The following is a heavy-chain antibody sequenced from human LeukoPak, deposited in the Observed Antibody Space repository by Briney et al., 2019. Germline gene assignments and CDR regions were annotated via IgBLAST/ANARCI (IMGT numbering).Heavy chain of an antibody. J-gene: IGHJ3*02. Sequence: GGSLRLSCAASGFTFDDYGMSWVRQAPGKGLEWVSGINWNGGSTGYADSVKGRFTISRDNAKNSLYLQMNSLRAEDTALYHCARLKGTYYYDSSGLAGAFDIWGQGTMVTVSS. V-gene: IGHV3-20*01. CDR1: GFTFDDYG. D-gene: IGHD3-22*01. CDR2: INWNGGST. CDR3: ARLKGTYYYDSSGLAGAFDI.